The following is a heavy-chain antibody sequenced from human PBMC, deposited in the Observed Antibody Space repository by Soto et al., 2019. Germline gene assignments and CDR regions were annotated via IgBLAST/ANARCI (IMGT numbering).Heavy chain of an antibody. CDR1: GGTFSSYA. V-gene: IGHV1-69*13. CDR2: IIPIFGTA. CDR3: ALGRPGRGLDY. Sequence: GASVKVSCKASGGTFSSYAISWVRQAPGQGLEWMGGIIPIFGTANYAQKFQGRVTITADESTSTAYMELSSLRSEDTAVYYCALGRPGRGLDYWGQGTLVTVSS. J-gene: IGHJ4*02.